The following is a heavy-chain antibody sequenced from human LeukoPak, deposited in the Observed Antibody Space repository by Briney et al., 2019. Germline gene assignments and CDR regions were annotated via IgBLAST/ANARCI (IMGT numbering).Heavy chain of an antibody. CDR3: AKDPFGSGSYKWRFDP. J-gene: IGHJ5*02. CDR1: GFTFSSYW. Sequence: GGSLRLSCAASGFTFSSYWMHWVRQAPGKGLVWVSRINSDGSSTSYADSVKGRFTISRDNAKNSLYLQMNSLRAEDTAVYYCAKDPFGSGSYKWRFDPWGQGTLVTVSS. CDR2: INSDGSST. V-gene: IGHV3-74*01. D-gene: IGHD3-10*01.